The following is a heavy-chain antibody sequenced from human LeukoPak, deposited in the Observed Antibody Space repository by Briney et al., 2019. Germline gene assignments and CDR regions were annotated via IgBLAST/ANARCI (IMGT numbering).Heavy chain of an antibody. CDR3: AREPYYYDSSGLTNGMDV. J-gene: IGHJ6*02. CDR1: GGSISIYY. D-gene: IGHD3-22*01. Sequence: SETLSLTCTVSGGSISIYYWSWIRQPPGKGLEWIGYIYYSGSTNYNPSLKSRVTISVDTSKNQFSLKLSSVTAADTAVYYCAREPYYYDSSGLTNGMDVWGQGTTVTVSS. V-gene: IGHV4-59*01. CDR2: IYYSGST.